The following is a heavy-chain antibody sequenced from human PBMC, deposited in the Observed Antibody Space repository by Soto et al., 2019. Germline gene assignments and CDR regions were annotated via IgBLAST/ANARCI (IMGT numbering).Heavy chain of an antibody. CDR1: GFTFSTYG. D-gene: IGHD3-10*01. V-gene: IGHV3-30*18. CDR2: ISSDGSSK. Sequence: QVQLVESGGGVVQPGRSLRLSCAASGFTFSTYGMHWVRQAPGKGLEWVAVISSDGSSKSYADSVKGRFTISRDNSKNTLSLQINSLRAGDTAVFYCAKGNAYDVGSGAIDCWGQGTLVTVSS. J-gene: IGHJ4*02. CDR3: AKGNAYDVGSGAIDC.